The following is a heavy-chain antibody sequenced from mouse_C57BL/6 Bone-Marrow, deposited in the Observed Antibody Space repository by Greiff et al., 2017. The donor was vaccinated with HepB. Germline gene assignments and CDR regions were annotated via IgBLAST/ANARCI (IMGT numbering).Heavy chain of an antibody. CDR2: ISDGGSYT. J-gene: IGHJ2*01. CDR3: ARDYSNYVYFDY. Sequence: EVKLQESGGGLVKPGGSLKLSCAASGFTFSSYAMSWVRQTPEKRLEWVATISDGGSYTYYPDNVKGRFTISRDNAKNNLYLQMSHLKSEDTAMYYCARDYSNYVYFDYWGQGTTLTVSS. CDR1: GFTFSSYA. D-gene: IGHD2-5*01. V-gene: IGHV5-4*01.